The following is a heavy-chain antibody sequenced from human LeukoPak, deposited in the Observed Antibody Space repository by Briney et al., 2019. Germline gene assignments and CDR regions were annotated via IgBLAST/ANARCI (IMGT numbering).Heavy chain of an antibody. CDR3: ATGYCSSTNCRIDY. J-gene: IGHJ4*02. D-gene: IGHD2-2*03. CDR1: GYTFTSYG. V-gene: IGHV1-18*01. CDR2: IRVYNGDT. Sequence: GASVKVSCKAFGYTFTSYGISWVRQAPGQGLEWMGWIRVYNGDTNYAQKLQGRVTMTTDTSTSTAYMELRSLRSDDTAVYYCATGYCSSTNCRIDYWGQGTLVSVSS.